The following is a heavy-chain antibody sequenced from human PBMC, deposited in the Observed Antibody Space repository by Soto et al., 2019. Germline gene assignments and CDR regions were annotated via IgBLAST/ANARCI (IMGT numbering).Heavy chain of an antibody. J-gene: IGHJ6*02. CDR3: ARPSGYSYGYYYYGMDV. D-gene: IGHD5-18*01. CDR1: GGSISSSSYY. CDR2: IYYSGST. V-gene: IGHV4-39*01. Sequence: SETLSLTCTVSGGSISSSSYYWGWIRQPPGKGLEWIGSIYYSGSTYYNPSLKSRVTISVDTSKNQFSLKLSSVTAADTAVYYCARPSGYSYGYYYYGMDVWGQGTTVS.